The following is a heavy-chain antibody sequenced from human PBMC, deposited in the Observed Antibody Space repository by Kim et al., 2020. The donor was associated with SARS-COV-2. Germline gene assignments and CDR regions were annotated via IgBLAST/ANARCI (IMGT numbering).Heavy chain of an antibody. CDR3: ARGRRGLPWGY. CDR1: GGSFSGYY. D-gene: IGHD4-17*01. V-gene: IGHV4-34*01. J-gene: IGHJ4*02. CDR2: INHSGST. Sequence: SETLSLTCAVYGGSFSGYYWSWIRQPPGKGLEWIGEINHSGSTNYNPSLKSRVTISVDTSKNQFSLKLSSVTAADTAVYYCARGRRGLPWGYWGQGTLVT.